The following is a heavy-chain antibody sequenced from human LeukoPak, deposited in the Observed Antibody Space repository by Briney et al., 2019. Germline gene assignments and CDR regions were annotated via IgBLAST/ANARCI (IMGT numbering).Heavy chain of an antibody. V-gene: IGHV4-59*01. CDR1: GGSISSYY. D-gene: IGHD3-3*01. CDR3: AGYDCWSGYYWDY. J-gene: IGHJ4*02. Sequence: SETLSLTCTVSGGSISSYYWSWLRQPPGKGLEWIGYTYYSGSTNYNPSLKSRVTISVDTSKNQFSLKLSSVTAADTAVYYCAGYDCWSGYYWDYWGQGTLVTVSS. CDR2: TYYSGST.